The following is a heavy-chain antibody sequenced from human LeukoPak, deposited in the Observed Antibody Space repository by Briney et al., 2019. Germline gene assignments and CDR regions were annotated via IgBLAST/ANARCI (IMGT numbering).Heavy chain of an antibody. CDR2: LHYSGST. D-gene: IGHD5-24*01. J-gene: IGHJ4*02. Sequence: NPSEPLSLTCTVSGGSISSSGHYWGWIRQPPEKGLEWIGSLHYSGSTYHNPSLKSVITISADTSNNQCALKLSSVAAADTAVYYCARHRDGYNRPLDYWGQGALVTVS. CDR1: GGSISSSGHY. V-gene: IGHV4-39*01. CDR3: ARHRDGYNRPLDY.